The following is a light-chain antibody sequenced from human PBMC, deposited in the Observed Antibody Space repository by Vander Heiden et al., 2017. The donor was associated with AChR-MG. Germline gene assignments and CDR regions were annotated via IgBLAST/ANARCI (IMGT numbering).Light chain of an antibody. CDR1: QNISSY. V-gene: IGKV1-39*01. J-gene: IGKJ2*01. CDR2: DAS. CDR3: QQSYRTPV. Sequence: IQMSQSPSSLSASVGDRVTITCRASQNISSYLNWYQQKPGKAPKLLIYDASSLQSGVPSRFSGSGSGTDFTLTISSLQPEDFATYYCQQSYRTPVFGQGTKLEIK.